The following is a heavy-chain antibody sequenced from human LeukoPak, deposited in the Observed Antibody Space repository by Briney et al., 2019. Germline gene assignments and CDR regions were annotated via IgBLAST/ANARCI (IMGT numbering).Heavy chain of an antibody. CDR3: VKGQYYYGSGSYYGDY. Sequence: GGSLRLSCSASGFTFSSYAMHWVRQAPGKGLEYVSAISSNGGSTYYADSVKGRFTISRDNSKNTLYLQMSSLRAEDTAVYYCVKGQYYYGSGSYYGDYWGQGTLVTVSS. J-gene: IGHJ4*02. CDR2: ISSNGGST. D-gene: IGHD3-10*01. V-gene: IGHV3-64D*06. CDR1: GFTFSSYA.